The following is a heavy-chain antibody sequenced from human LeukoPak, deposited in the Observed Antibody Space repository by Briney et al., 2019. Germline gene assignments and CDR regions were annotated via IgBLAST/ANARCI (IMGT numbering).Heavy chain of an antibody. CDR2: MNPNSGNT. CDR1: GYTFTSYD. D-gene: IGHD3-3*01. J-gene: IGHJ5*02. Sequence: ASVKVSYKASGYTFTSYDINWVRQATGQGLEWMGWMNPNSGNTGYAQKFQGRVTMTRNTSISTAYTELSSLRSEDTAVYYCARDGYDFWSGYYVNWFDPWGQGTLVTVSS. CDR3: ARDGYDFWSGYYVNWFDP. V-gene: IGHV1-8*01.